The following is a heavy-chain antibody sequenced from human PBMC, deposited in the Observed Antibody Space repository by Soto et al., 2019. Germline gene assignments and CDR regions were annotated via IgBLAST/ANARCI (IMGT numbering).Heavy chain of an antibody. CDR3: AGEFTGPAGRLDP. D-gene: IGHD3-10*01. CDR2: IYPCDSDT. V-gene: IGHV5-51*01. Sequence: GESLKISCNGFGYKLRTYWIGWVRQMPGKGVEWIGFIYPCDSDTIYSPSFKAHVTMSVDKSINTAYLQWASLRASDTAIYYCAGEFTGPAGRLDPGGRGTLVT. J-gene: IGHJ5*02. CDR1: GYKLRTYW.